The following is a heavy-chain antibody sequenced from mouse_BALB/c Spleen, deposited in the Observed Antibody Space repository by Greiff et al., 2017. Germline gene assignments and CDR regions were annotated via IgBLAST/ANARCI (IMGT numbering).Heavy chain of an antibody. J-gene: IGHJ1*01. D-gene: IGHD1-1*01. CDR3: ARDYYGSSYYWYFDV. CDR2: ISYDGSN. CDR1: GYSITSGYY. V-gene: IGHV3-6*02. Sequence: ESGPGLVKPSQSLSLTCSVTGYSITSGYYWNWIRQFPGNKLEWMGYISYDGSNNYNPSLKNRISITRDTSKNQFFLKLNSVTTEDTATYYCARDYYGSSYYWYFDVWGAGTTVTVSS.